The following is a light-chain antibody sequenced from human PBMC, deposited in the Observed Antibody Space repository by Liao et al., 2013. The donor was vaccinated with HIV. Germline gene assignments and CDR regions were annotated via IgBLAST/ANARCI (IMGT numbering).Light chain of an antibody. CDR1: QLFDQS. V-gene: IGLV3-1*01. Sequence: SYELTQPPSLSVSPGQTAHITCTGAQLFDQSAFWYQQRPGQSPVLVIYHNNKRPSGIPERFSGSKSGITATLTITGTQAMDEADYYCQAWDSSTYVFGTGTKVTVL. J-gene: IGLJ1*01. CDR2: HNN. CDR3: QAWDSSTYV.